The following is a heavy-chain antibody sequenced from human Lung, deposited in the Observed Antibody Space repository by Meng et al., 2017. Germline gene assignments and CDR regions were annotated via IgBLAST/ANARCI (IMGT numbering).Heavy chain of an antibody. J-gene: IGHJ4*02. Sequence: GQGHWKASGTLSLTFGVSGGSISSSNWGSWVRQPPGKGLEWIGEIYHSGGTKYNPSLKSRVTISVDKSKNQFSLKLSSVTAADTAVYYCARGLGEAVVPRTMFDYWGQGTLVTVSS. CDR3: ARGLGEAVVPRTMFDY. CDR2: IYHSGGT. V-gene: IGHV4-4*02. CDR1: GGSISSSNW. D-gene: IGHD2-2*01.